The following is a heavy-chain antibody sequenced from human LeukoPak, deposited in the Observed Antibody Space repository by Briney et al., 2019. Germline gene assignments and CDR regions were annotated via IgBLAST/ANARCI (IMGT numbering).Heavy chain of an antibody. V-gene: IGHV4-61*02. J-gene: IGHJ3*02. CDR3: ARDLGGFVDDAFDI. CDR2: IYTSGST. D-gene: IGHD2-15*01. Sequence: SQTLSLTCTVSGGSISSGSYYWSWIRQPAGKGLEWIVRIYTSGSTNYNPSLKSRVTVSVDTSKNQFSLKLSSVTAADTAVYYCARDLGGFVDDAFDIWGQGTMVTVSS. CDR1: GGSISSGSYY.